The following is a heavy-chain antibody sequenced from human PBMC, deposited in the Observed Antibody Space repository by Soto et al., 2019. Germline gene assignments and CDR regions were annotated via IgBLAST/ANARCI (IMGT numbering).Heavy chain of an antibody. J-gene: IGHJ6*03. CDR3: ARTGRGYCSGGSCYQTPAKDNYYYYYYMDV. D-gene: IGHD2-15*01. CDR1: GYSFTSYW. Sequence: PGESLKISCKGSGYSFTSYWIGWVRQMPGKGLEWMGIIYPGDSDTRYSPSFQGQVTISADKSISTAYLQWSSLKASDTAMYYCARTGRGYCSGGSCYQTPAKDNYYYYYYMDVWGKGTTVTVSS. CDR2: IYPGDSDT. V-gene: IGHV5-51*01.